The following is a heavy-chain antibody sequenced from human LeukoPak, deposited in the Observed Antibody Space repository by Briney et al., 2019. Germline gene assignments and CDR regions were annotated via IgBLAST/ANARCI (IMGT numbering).Heavy chain of an antibody. CDR3: ARGRSITLLRGVAMSDGFDI. CDR2: IDTSTSYI. D-gene: IGHD3-10*01. CDR1: GFTFSSYS. V-gene: IGHV3-21*01. J-gene: IGHJ3*02. Sequence: GGSLRLSCAASGFTFSSYSMNWVRQAPGKGLEWVSFIDTSTSYIYYGDSVKGRFTISRDNAKNSLYLQMNGLRAEDTAVYYCARGRSITLLRGVAMSDGFDIWGQGAMVTVSS.